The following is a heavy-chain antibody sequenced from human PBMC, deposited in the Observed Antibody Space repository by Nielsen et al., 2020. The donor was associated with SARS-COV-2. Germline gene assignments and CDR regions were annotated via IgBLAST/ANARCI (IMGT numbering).Heavy chain of an antibody. D-gene: IGHD6-19*01. J-gene: IGHJ4*02. CDR3: ARAGLFSSGSYFDY. Sequence: GESLKISCAASGFTFSSYWMSWVRQAQGKVLEWVANIKQDGSEKYYVDSVKGRFTISRDNAKNSLYLQMNSLRAEDTAVYYCARAGLFSSGSYFDYWGQGTLVTVSS. CDR2: IKQDGSEK. CDR1: GFTFSSYW. V-gene: IGHV3-7*01.